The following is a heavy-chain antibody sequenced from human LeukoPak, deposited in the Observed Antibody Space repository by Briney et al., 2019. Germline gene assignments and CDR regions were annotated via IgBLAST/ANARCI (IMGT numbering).Heavy chain of an antibody. D-gene: IGHD2/OR15-2a*01. J-gene: IGHJ3*02. V-gene: IGHV4-34*01. Sequence: SETLSLTCAVYGGSFSGYYWSWFRQPPGKGLEWIGEINHSGSTNYNPSLKSRVTISVDTSKNQFSLKLSSVTAADTAVYYCARGPTYAFDIWGQGTMVTVSS. CDR1: GGSFSGYY. CDR3: ARGPTYAFDI. CDR2: INHSGST.